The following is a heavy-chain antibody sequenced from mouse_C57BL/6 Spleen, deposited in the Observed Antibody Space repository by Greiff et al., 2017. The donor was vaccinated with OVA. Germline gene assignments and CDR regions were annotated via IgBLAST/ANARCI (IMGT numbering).Heavy chain of an antibody. CDR3: ARHDYDLDAMDY. V-gene: IGHV2-6-1*01. CDR2: IWSDGST. D-gene: IGHD2-4*01. CDR1: GFSLTSYG. Sequence: VKVVESGPGLVAPSQSLSITCTVSGFSLTSYGVHWVRQPPGKGLEWLVVIWSDGSTTYNSALKSRLSISKDNSKSQVFLKMNSLQTDDTAVYYCARHDYDLDAMDYWGQGTSVTVSS. J-gene: IGHJ4*01.